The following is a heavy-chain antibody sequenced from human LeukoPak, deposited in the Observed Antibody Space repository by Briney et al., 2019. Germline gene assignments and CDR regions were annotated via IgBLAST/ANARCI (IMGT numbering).Heavy chain of an antibody. Sequence: SETLSLTCTVSGGSTSSYYWSWIRQPPGKGLEWIGYIYYSGSTNYNPSLKSRVTISVDTSKNQFSLKLSSVTAADTAVYYCARGQQWLVRQSGYYYYYMDVWGKGTTVTVSS. V-gene: IGHV4-59*01. CDR2: IYYSGST. D-gene: IGHD6-19*01. CDR1: GGSTSSYY. CDR3: ARGQQWLVRQSGYYYYYMDV. J-gene: IGHJ6*03.